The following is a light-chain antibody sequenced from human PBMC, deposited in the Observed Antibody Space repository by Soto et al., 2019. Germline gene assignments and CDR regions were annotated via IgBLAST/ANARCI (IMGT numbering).Light chain of an antibody. V-gene: IGKV3-20*01. Sequence: EIVLTQSPGTLSLSPGERATLSCRASQSVRSSYLAWYQQKPGQAPRLLIYGASSRATGIPGRFSGRWSGTDFTLTISRLEPEDFAVYYCHQYGSLYTFGQGTKLEIK. CDR1: QSVRSSY. CDR3: HQYGSLYT. J-gene: IGKJ2*01. CDR2: GAS.